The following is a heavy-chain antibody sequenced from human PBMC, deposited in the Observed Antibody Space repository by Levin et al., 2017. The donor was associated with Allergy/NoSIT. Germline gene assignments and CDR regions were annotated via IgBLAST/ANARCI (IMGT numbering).Heavy chain of an antibody. V-gene: IGHV3-53*01. Sequence: PGGSLRLSCAVSGFTVSSNYMTWVRQAPGKGLESVSVIYRGGSTYYETYVKGRFTISRDNPNNTLYLQMNSLRAEDTAVYYCARILDGDYYDYWGQGTLVTVSS. CDR1: GFTVSSNY. CDR3: ARILDGDYYDY. J-gene: IGHJ4*02. CDR2: IYRGGST. D-gene: IGHD4-17*01.